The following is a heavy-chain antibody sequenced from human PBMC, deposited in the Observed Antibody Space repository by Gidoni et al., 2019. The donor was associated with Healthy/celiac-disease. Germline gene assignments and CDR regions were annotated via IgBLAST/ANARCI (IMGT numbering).Heavy chain of an antibody. CDR2: INLSGST. Sequence: QVQLQQWGAGLLMPSATLSLTCAVYGGSFSGYYCSWIRQRPGKGLEWIGEINLSGSTNYKPSLKSRVTISVDMCKNQFSLKLSSVTDADTAVYYCARGYYYYDSSGYYFRPYYYYGMDVWGQGTTVTVSS. CDR3: ARGYYYYDSSGYYFRPYYYYGMDV. V-gene: IGHV4-34*01. J-gene: IGHJ6*02. CDR1: GGSFSGYY. D-gene: IGHD3-22*01.